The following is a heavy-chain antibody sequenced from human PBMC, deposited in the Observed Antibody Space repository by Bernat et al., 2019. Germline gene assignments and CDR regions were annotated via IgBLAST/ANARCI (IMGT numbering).Heavy chain of an antibody. V-gene: IGHV1-2*04. D-gene: IGHD3-22*01. Sequence: QVQLVQSGAEVKKPGASVKVSCKASGYTLTGYSMHWVRQAPGQGLEWMGLTNPDSGGTNYAQKFKGWGTMTEDTSISTAYMELSRLGSDDTAVYYCARGLRAAYNYDSSGYYYPFGYWGQGTLVTVSS. CDR3: ARGLRAAYNYDSSGYYYPFGY. CDR1: GYTLTGYS. J-gene: IGHJ4*02. CDR2: TNPDSGGT.